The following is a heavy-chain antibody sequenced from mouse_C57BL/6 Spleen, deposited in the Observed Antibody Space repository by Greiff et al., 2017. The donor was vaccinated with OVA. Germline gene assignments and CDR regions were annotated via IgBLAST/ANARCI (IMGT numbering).Heavy chain of an antibody. V-gene: IGHV1-80*01. Sequence: VKLVESGAELVKPGASVKISCKASGYAFSSYWMNWVKQRPGKGLEWIGQIYPGDGDTNYNGKFKGKATMTADKSSSTAYMQLSRLTSADSAVYFCAREGGIGLNTVVAPGVWGTGTTVTVSS. J-gene: IGHJ1*03. CDR1: GYAFSSYW. D-gene: IGHD1-1*01. CDR2: IYPGDGDT. CDR3: AREGGIGLNTVVAPGV.